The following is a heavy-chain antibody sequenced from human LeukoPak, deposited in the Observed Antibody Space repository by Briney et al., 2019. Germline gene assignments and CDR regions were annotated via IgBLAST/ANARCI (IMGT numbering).Heavy chain of an antibody. CDR3: ARDLAGIAVTAD. V-gene: IGHV1-18*01. CDR1: GYIFTNYG. CDR2: ISPYTGNT. J-gene: IGHJ4*02. Sequence: ASVTVSCKASGYIFTNYGITWVRLAPGQGLEWMGWISPYTGNTNYAQNLQGRVTMTTDTSTTTAYIELRGLTYDDTAIYYCARDLAGIAVTADWGQGTLVTVSS. D-gene: IGHD6-19*01.